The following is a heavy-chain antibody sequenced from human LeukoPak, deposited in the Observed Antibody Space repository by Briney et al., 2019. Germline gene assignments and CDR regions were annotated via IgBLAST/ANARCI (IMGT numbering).Heavy chain of an antibody. CDR3: AKGEDQDWSYHYYYYGMDV. Sequence: AGGSLRLSCAASGFTFNNYASSWVRQAPGKGLEWVSTISGNGGSSYFADSVKGRFTISRDNSKNTLYLQINSLRAEDTAVYYCAKGEDQDWSYHYYYYGMDVWGQGTTVTVSS. J-gene: IGHJ6*02. D-gene: IGHD1-7*01. CDR1: GFTFNNYA. V-gene: IGHV3-23*01. CDR2: ISGNGGSS.